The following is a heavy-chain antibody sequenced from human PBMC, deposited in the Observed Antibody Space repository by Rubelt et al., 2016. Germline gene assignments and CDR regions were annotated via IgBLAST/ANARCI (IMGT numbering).Heavy chain of an antibody. CDR3: ATGPLGGWSEY. D-gene: IGHD6-19*01. Sequence: QVQLVQSGAEVRKPGASVKVSCKASGYTFTHDVIHWVRQAPGQRPEWLGWFNADSGTTRYSEHSQGRVTITRDTSATTGDMELSSLRSEDTAVYFCATGPLGGWSEYWGQGTQVTVSS. V-gene: IGHV1-3*01. CDR2: FNADSGTT. J-gene: IGHJ4*02. CDR1: GYTFTHDV.